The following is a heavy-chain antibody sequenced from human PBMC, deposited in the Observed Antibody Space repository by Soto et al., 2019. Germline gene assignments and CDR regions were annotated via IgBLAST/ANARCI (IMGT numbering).Heavy chain of an antibody. Sequence: GGSLRLSCAASGFTFSNAWMSWVRQAPGKGLEWVGRIKSKTDGGTTDYAAPVKGRFTISRDDSKNTLYLQMNSLKTEDTAVYYCTTLSSHIVVVMYWGQGTLVTVSS. CDR3: TTLSSHIVVVMY. D-gene: IGHD2-21*01. V-gene: IGHV3-15*01. J-gene: IGHJ4*02. CDR2: IKSKTDGGTT. CDR1: GFTFSNAW.